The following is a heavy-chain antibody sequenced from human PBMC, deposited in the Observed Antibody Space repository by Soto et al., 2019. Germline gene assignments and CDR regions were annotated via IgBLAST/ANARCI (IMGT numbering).Heavy chain of an antibody. Sequence: SVKVSCKASGGTFSSYAISWVRQAPGQGLEWMGGIIPIFGTANYAQKFQGRVTITADESTSTAYMELSSLRSEDTAVYYCARVRDYYDSSGYYNYSYYGMDVRGQG. CDR2: IIPIFGTA. J-gene: IGHJ6*02. CDR1: GGTFSSYA. V-gene: IGHV1-69*13. D-gene: IGHD3-22*01. CDR3: ARVRDYYDSSGYYNYSYYGMDV.